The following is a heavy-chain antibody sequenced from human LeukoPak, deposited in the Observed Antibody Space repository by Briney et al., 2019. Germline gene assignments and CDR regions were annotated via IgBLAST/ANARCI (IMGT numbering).Heavy chain of an antibody. CDR3: AKDRELGLRITMIPGDDAFDI. CDR1: GFTFSSSA. Sequence: GGSLRLSCAASGFTFSSSAMSWVRQAPGKGLEWVSAISGSGGSTYYADSVKGRFTISRDNSKNTLYLQMNSLRAEDTAVYYCAKDRELGLRITMIPGDDAFDIWGQGTMVTVSS. V-gene: IGHV3-23*01. CDR2: ISGSGGST. J-gene: IGHJ3*02. D-gene: IGHD3-22*01.